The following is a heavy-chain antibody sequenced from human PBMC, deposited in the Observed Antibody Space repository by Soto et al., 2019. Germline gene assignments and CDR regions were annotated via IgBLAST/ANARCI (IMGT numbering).Heavy chain of an antibody. CDR1: GGPVSGDGLY. V-gene: IGHV4-31*02. J-gene: IGHJ6*02. D-gene: IGHD3-22*01. CDR3: ARALVTDYNSRDYHYYFAMDV. Sequence: PSETLSLTCVVSGGPVSGDGLYGSWILHLPGKGLEWIANVYHTGTTYYNPSLKSRVSMSVDTSQNQFSLILASVTAADTAVYYCARALVTDYNSRDYHYYFAMDVWGQGTSVTVSS. CDR2: VYHTGTT.